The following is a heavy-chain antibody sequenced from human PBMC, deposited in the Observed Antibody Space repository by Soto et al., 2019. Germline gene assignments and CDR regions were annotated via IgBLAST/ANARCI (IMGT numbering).Heavy chain of an antibody. V-gene: IGHV1-69*01. Sequence: QVQLVQSGAEVKQPGSSVKVSCKASGGTFSSYAISWVRQAPGQGLEWMGGIIPIFGRANYAQKFQGRVTITAGESTSTGYRGLISLRSEDTAVYYCARVSERYCSGGSCYGYWGQGTLVTVSS. CDR2: IIPIFGRA. J-gene: IGHJ4*02. CDR3: ARVSERYCSGGSCYGY. D-gene: IGHD2-15*01. CDR1: GGTFSSYA.